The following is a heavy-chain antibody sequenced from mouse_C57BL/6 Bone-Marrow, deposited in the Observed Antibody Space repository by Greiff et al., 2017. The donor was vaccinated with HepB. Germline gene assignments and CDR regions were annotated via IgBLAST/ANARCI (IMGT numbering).Heavy chain of an antibody. V-gene: IGHV1-15*01. D-gene: IGHD1-1*01. CDR1: GYTFTDYE. CDR3: TRKGTVERDY. J-gene: IGHJ2*01. Sequence: QVQLQQSGAELVRPGASVTLSCKASGYTFTDYEMHWVKQTPVHGLEWIGAIDPETGGTAYNQKFKGKAILTADKSSSTAYMELRSLTSEDSAVYYGTRKGTVERDYWGQGTTLTVSS. CDR2: IDPETGGT.